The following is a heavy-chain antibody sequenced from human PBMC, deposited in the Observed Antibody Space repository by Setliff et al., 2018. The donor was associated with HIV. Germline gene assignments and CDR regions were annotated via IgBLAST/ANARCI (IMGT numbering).Heavy chain of an antibody. CDR3: ARGGAIAEGDSFDF. CDR2: VNLSGGS. J-gene: IGHJ3*01. CDR1: GGSFNDYY. V-gene: IGHV4-34*01. D-gene: IGHD3-16*01. Sequence: SETLSLTCAVYGGSFNDYYWTWIRQSPGKRLEWIGEVNLSGGSKSNPSLKSRVTLSLDTSKNQFSLNLTSVTAADAGHYYCARGGAIAEGDSFDFWSLGKVVTV.